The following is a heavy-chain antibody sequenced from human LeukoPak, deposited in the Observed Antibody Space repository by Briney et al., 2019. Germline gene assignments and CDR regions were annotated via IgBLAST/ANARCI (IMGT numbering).Heavy chain of an antibody. CDR3: AKGSKAVIFTRDHYMDV. Sequence: GGSLRLSCVASEFTFSSYGMHWVRQAPGKGLEWVAFIRYDGSNKYYADSVKGRFTISRDNSKNTLYLQMNSLRAEDTAVYYCAKGSKAVIFTRDHYMDVWGKGSTVTISS. CDR1: EFTFSSYG. J-gene: IGHJ6*03. CDR2: IRYDGSNK. D-gene: IGHD3/OR15-3a*01. V-gene: IGHV3-30*02.